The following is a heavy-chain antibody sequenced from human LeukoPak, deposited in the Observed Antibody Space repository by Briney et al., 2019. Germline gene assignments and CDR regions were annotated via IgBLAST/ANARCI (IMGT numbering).Heavy chain of an antibody. J-gene: IGHJ4*02. D-gene: IGHD3-22*01. Sequence: GGSLRLSCAASGFTFSSYAMHWVRQAPGKGLEWVAVISYDGSNKYYADSVKGRFTISRDNSKNTLYLQMNSLRAEDTAVYYCARGYDSSCHYWVYWGQGTLVTVSS. CDR1: GFTFSSYA. CDR2: ISYDGSNK. V-gene: IGHV3-30*01. CDR3: ARGYDSSCHYWVY.